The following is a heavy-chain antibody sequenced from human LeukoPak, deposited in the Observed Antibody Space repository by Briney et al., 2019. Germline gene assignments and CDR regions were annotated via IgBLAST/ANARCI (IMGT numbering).Heavy chain of an antibody. Sequence: KPSETLSLTCTVSGGSISSGGYYWSWIRQPPGKVLEWIGYIYYSGSTYYNPSLKSRVTISVDTSKNQFSLKLSSVTAADTAVYYCARDRGGLALVDYWGQGTLVTVSS. CDR2: IYYSGST. D-gene: IGHD3-10*01. CDR3: ARDRGGLALVDY. CDR1: GGSISSGGYY. J-gene: IGHJ4*02. V-gene: IGHV4-30-4*01.